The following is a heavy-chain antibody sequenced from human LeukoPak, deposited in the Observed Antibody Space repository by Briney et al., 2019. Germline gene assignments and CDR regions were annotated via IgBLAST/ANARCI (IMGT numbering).Heavy chain of an antibody. Sequence: GGSLRLSCAASGFTFSDYSMNWVRQATGKGLEWVSYISSIGATIYYADSVKGRFTISRDNAKNSLFLQMNSLRAEDTAVYYCARFPYYYDSSGYYYGPFDYWGQGTLVTVSS. CDR2: ISSIGATI. V-gene: IGHV3-48*01. D-gene: IGHD3-22*01. CDR1: GFTFSDYS. CDR3: ARFPYYYDSSGYYYGPFDY. J-gene: IGHJ4*02.